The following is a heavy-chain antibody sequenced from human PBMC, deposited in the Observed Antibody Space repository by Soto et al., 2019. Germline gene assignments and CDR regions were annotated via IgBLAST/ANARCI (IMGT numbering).Heavy chain of an antibody. J-gene: IGHJ4*02. D-gene: IGHD1-26*01. CDR2: TSFSGYT. Sequence: QVQLQESGPGLVKPSQTLSLTCSVSGDSVSSGDSYWSWICQPPGKALEWIGYTSFSGYTSYSPSLKSRVTISVDMSKSQFSLRLTSVTAADTAVYYCVRGGNPYHYATSGPGTFDKWGQGTLVSVSS. CDR3: VRGGNPYHYATSGPGTFDK. CDR1: GDSVSSGDSY. V-gene: IGHV4-30-4*01.